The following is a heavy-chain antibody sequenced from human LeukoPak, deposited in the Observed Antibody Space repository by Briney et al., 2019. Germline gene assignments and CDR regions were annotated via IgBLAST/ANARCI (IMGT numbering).Heavy chain of an antibody. V-gene: IGHV1-46*01. CDR2: INPSGGST. CDR1: GYTFTSYY. D-gene: IGHD6-19*01. J-gene: IGHJ4*02. Sequence: ASVKVSCKASGYTFTSYYMHWVRQAPGQGLEWMGIINPSGGSTSYAQKLQGRVTMTTDTSTSTAYMELRSLRSDDTAVYYCARDREAVAGTGGYWGQGTLVTVSS. CDR3: ARDREAVAGTGGY.